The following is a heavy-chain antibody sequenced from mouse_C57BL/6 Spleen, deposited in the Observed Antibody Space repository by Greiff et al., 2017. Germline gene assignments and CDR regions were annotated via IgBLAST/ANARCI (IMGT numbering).Heavy chain of an antibody. J-gene: IGHJ4*01. D-gene: IGHD2-4*01. V-gene: IGHV2-2*01. CDR2: IWSGGST. Sequence: VKLMESGPGLVQPSQSLSITCTVSGFSLTSYGVHWVRQSPGKGLEWLGVIWSGGSTDYNAAFISRLSISKDNSKSQVFFKMNSLQADDTAIYYCARYDYDVGYAMDYWGQGTSVTVSS. CDR3: ARYDYDVGYAMDY. CDR1: GFSLTSYG.